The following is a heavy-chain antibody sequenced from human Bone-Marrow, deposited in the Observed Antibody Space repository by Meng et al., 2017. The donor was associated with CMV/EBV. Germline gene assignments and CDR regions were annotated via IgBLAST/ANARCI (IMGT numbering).Heavy chain of an antibody. CDR3: AKEPLLFGYFDY. Sequence: GGSLRLSCAASGFTFSSYAMSWVRQAPGKGLEWVSSISGGDGSTYYADSVKGRFTISRDNSKNTLYLQMNSLRAEDTAVYYCAKEPLLFGYFDYWGQGTLVTVSS. CDR1: GFTFSSYA. J-gene: IGHJ4*02. V-gene: IGHV3-23*01. CDR2: ISGGDGST. D-gene: IGHD3-10*01.